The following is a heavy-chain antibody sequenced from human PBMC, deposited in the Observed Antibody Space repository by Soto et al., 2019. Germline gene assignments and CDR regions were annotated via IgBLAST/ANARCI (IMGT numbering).Heavy chain of an antibody. Sequence: QVQLVESGGGVVQPGRSLRLSCAASGFTFSSYGMRWVRQAPGKGLEWVAVIWYDGSNKYYADSVKGRFTISRDNSKNTLYLQMNSLRAEDTAVYYCARDMGLGGFDYWGQGTLVTVSS. J-gene: IGHJ4*02. CDR3: ARDMGLGGFDY. D-gene: IGHD2-15*01. CDR2: IWYDGSNK. CDR1: GFTFSSYG. V-gene: IGHV3-33*01.